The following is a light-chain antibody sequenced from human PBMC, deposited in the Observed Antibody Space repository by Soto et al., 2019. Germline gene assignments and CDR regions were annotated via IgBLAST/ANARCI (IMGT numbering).Light chain of an antibody. CDR1: QSVSSY. CDR2: DAS. V-gene: IGKV3-11*01. J-gene: IGKJ1*01. Sequence: EIVLTQSPATLSLSPGERATLSCGASQSVSSYLAWYQQKPGQAPRLLIYDASNRATGIPARFSGSGSGTDFTLTISSLEPEDFAVYYCQQRSNGPRGGTFGQGTKVEIK. CDR3: QQRSNGPRGGT.